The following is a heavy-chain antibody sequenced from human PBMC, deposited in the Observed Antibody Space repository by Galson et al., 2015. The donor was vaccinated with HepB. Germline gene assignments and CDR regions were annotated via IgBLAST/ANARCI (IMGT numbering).Heavy chain of an antibody. CDR1: GYSFTSYW. Sequence: QSGAEVKKPGESLKISCKGSGYSFTSYWIAWVRQVPGKGLEWMGIIYPRNSDTRYSPSFQGQVTISVDKSIDTAYLQWNSLKASDTAIYYCARHDYGDFLPFDYWGHGTLVTVSS. J-gene: IGHJ4*01. D-gene: IGHD4-17*01. V-gene: IGHV5-51*01. CDR2: IYPRNSDT. CDR3: ARHDYGDFLPFDY.